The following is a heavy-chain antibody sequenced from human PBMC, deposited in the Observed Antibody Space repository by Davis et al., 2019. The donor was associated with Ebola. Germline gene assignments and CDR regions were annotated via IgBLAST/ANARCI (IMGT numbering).Heavy chain of an antibody. CDR3: ARHFGSGYCSSTSCYTHYWYFDL. J-gene: IGHJ2*01. Sequence: PSETLSLTCTVSGGSISSYYWSWIRQPPGKGLEWIGYIYYSGSTNYNPSLKSRVTISVDTSKNQFSLKLSSVTAADTAVYYCARHFGSGYCSSTSCYTHYWYFDLWGRGTLVTVSS. CDR1: GGSISSYY. D-gene: IGHD2-2*02. CDR2: IYYSGST. V-gene: IGHV4-59*08.